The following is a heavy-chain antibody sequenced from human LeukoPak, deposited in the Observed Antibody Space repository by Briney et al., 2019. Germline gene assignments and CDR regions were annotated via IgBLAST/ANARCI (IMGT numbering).Heavy chain of an antibody. CDR2: ISAYNGNT. D-gene: IGHD3-10*01. CDR3: ARTAFGANYYGSGTTL. V-gene: IGHV1-18*01. CDR1: GYTFTSYG. Sequence: ASVKVSCKASGYTFTSYGISWVRQAPGQGLEWMGWISAYNGNTNYAQKLQGRVTMTTDTSTSTAYMELRSLRSDDTAVYYCARTAFGANYYGSGTTLWGQGTLVTVSS. J-gene: IGHJ4*02.